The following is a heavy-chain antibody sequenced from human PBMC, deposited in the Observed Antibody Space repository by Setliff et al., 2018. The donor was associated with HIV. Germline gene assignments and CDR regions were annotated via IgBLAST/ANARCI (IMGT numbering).Heavy chain of an antibody. D-gene: IGHD3-3*01. CDR2: IFYRWSS. CDR3: ARDRGSYNFWSGLARGDNLFDP. CDR1: GASISTYY. J-gene: IGHJ5*02. V-gene: IGHV4-59*01. Sequence: PSETLSLTCTVSGASISTYYWSWIRQPPGKGLEWIGYIFYRWSSNYNTSLKSRVTMSVDTSKNQFSLNLTSVTAADTAVYYCARDRGSYNFWSGLARGDNLFDPWGQGTLVTVSS.